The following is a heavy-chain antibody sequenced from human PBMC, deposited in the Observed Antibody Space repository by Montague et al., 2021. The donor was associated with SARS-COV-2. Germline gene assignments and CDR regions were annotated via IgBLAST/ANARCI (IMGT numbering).Heavy chain of an antibody. D-gene: IGHD3-10*01. CDR2: IFGSGSST. CDR1: GFTFSNYA. V-gene: IGHV3-23*03. Sequence: SLRLSCAASGFTFSNYAMNWVRQAPGKGLEWVSVIFGSGSSTYYSDSLNGRFTISRDNSKNTLYLQINSLRAEDTAIYYCAKDASMVRAVIVWYFDLWGRGTPVTVSS. CDR3: AKDASMVRAVIVWYFDL. J-gene: IGHJ2*01.